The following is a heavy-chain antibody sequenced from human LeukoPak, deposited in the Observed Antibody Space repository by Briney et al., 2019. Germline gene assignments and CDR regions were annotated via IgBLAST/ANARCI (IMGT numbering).Heavy chain of an antibody. J-gene: IGHJ4*02. CDR3: ARADYSYGYWVDY. Sequence: PSQTLSLTCTVSGGSISGGDYYWSWIRQPPGKGLEWIGYIYYSGSTYYNPSLKSRVTISVDTSKNQFSLKLSSVTAADTAVYYCARADYSYGYWVDYWGQGTLVTVSS. V-gene: IGHV4-30-4*08. CDR2: IYYSGST. D-gene: IGHD5-18*01. CDR1: GGSISGGDYY.